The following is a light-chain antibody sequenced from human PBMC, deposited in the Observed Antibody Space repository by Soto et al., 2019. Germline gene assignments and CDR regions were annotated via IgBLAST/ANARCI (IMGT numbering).Light chain of an antibody. CDR3: QQYNNWPRT. J-gene: IGKJ1*01. CDR2: GAS. CDR1: QSVSSN. V-gene: IGKV3-15*01. Sequence: EIVMTQSPDTLYVSPWERATLSCRASQSVSSNLAWYQQKPGQAPRPLIYGASTRATGVPARFSGSGSGTEFTLTISSLQSEDFAVYYCQQYNNWPRTFGQGTKVDIK.